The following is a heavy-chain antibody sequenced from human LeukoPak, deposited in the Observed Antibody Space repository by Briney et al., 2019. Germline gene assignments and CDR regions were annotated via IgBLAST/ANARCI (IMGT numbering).Heavy chain of an antibody. J-gene: IGHJ4*02. D-gene: IGHD1-26*01. V-gene: IGHV4-4*07. Sequence: SETRSLTCTVSSGSINSYFWGWVRQPPGKGLEWIGRIYTTGRTHCNPSLKSRVTMSVDTSTNQFSLNLRSMTAADTAVYYCGRQGYTASHYFLDFWSQGTLVAVS. CDR1: SGSINSYF. CDR2: IYTTGRT. CDR3: GRQGYTASHYFLDF.